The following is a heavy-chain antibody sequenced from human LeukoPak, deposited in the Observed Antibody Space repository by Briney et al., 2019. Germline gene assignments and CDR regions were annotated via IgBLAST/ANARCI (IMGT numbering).Heavy chain of an antibody. CDR2: MHYSGST. V-gene: IGHV4-59*01. D-gene: IGHD4-23*01. Sequence: KPSETLSLTCTVSGVSISSYYWNWIRQPPGKGLEWIGYMHYSGSTNYNPSLKSRVTISVDTSKHQFSLKLNSVTSADTAVYYCATLTTVVLDAFDIWGQGTMVTVSS. CDR3: ATLTTVVLDAFDI. J-gene: IGHJ3*02. CDR1: GVSISSYY.